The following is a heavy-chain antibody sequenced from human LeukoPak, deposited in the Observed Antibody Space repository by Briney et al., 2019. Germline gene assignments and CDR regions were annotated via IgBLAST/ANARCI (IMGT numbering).Heavy chain of an antibody. CDR1: GYTFNNYW. D-gene: IGHD6-19*01. Sequence: GESLKISCQASGYTFNNYWIAWVRQMPGKGLEWMGIIHPGDSDTKYSPPFQGQVTISADKSISTAYLQWSSLKASDTAMYYCARPLSSGWSYWYFDLWGRGTLVTVSS. V-gene: IGHV5-51*01. CDR3: ARPLSSGWSYWYFDL. J-gene: IGHJ2*01. CDR2: IHPGDSDT.